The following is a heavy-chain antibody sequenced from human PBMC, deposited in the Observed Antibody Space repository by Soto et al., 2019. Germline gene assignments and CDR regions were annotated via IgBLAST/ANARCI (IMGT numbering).Heavy chain of an antibody. CDR2: IYYSGST. CDR1: GGSISNGDYY. J-gene: IGHJ4*02. CDR3: ARIKGGAAGNFDY. Sequence: KPSETLSLTCTVSGGSISNGDYYWTWIRQHPVKGLEWVGYIYYSGSTYSNPSLKSRVTISVATSKNRFSLRLSSVTAADTAVYYCARIKGGAAGNFDYWGRGALVTVSS. V-gene: IGHV4-31*03. D-gene: IGHD6-13*01.